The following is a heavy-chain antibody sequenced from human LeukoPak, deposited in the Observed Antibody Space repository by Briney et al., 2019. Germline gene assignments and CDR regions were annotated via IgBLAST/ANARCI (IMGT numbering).Heavy chain of an antibody. Sequence: GGSLRLSCAASGFTFSSYAMHWVRQAPGKGLEWVAVISYDGSNKYYADSVKGRFTISRDNSKNTLYLQMNSLRAEDTAVYYCARSFSSLVAPFDYWGQGTLVTVSS. J-gene: IGHJ4*02. CDR1: GFTFSSYA. CDR3: ARSFSSLVAPFDY. D-gene: IGHD2-15*01. CDR2: ISYDGSNK. V-gene: IGHV3-30-3*01.